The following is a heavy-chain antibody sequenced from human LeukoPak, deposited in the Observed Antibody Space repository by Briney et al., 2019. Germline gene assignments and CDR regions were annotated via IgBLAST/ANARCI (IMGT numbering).Heavy chain of an antibody. D-gene: IGHD6-13*01. Sequence: PSEPLSLTGTVSGGSISSYYWSWIRQPPGKGLEWIGYIYYSGSTNYNPSLKSRVTISVDTSKNQFSLKLSSVTAADTAVYYCARDSSSWGNDAFDIWGQGTMVTVPS. CDR3: ARDSSSWGNDAFDI. CDR1: GGSISSYY. CDR2: IYYSGST. V-gene: IGHV4-59*01. J-gene: IGHJ3*02.